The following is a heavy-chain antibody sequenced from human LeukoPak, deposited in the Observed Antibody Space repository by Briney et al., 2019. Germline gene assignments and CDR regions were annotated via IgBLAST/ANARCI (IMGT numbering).Heavy chain of an antibody. D-gene: IGHD6-6*01. CDR1: GDSLYY. Sequence: PSETLSLTCTVSGDSLYYWGWIRQPPGKGLEWIGSVYSTGHTNYNLSLKSRVTMSIDTSKNQLSLKLTSVTAADTAVYYCARDLRPYYYYYMDVWGKGTTVTVSS. CDR2: VYSTGHT. J-gene: IGHJ6*03. V-gene: IGHV4-4*08. CDR3: ARDLRPYYYYYMDV.